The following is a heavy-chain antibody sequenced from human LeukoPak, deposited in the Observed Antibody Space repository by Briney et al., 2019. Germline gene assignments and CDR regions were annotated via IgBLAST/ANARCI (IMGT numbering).Heavy chain of an antibody. CDR3: AKDGSSSGSTGHFDY. V-gene: IGHV3-43D*03. CDR2: ISWDGGST. J-gene: IGHJ4*01. D-gene: IGHD6-19*01. Sequence: PGGSLRLSCVASGFTFDDYAMHWIRQAPGKGLEGVSLISWDGGSTYYADSVKGRFIISRDNSKNSLYLQMNSLRAEDTALYYCAKDGSSSGSTGHFDYWGHGTLVTVSS. CDR1: GFTFDDYA.